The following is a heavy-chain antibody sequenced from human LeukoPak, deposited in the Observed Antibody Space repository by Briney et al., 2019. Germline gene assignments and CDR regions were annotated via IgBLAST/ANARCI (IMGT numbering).Heavy chain of an antibody. CDR3: ARGTRVNDY. Sequence: GGSLTLSCAASGFIFSTYSMNWVRQAPRKGLEWVSYISRSSTNMYYADSVKGRFTISRNNAKNSLYLQMNSLRDEDTAVYFCARGTRVNDYWGQGTLITVSP. CDR1: GFIFSTYS. D-gene: IGHD4-11*01. J-gene: IGHJ4*02. CDR2: ISRSSTNM. V-gene: IGHV3-48*02.